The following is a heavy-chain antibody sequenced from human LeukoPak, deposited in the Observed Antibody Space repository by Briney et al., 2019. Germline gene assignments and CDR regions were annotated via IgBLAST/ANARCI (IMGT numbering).Heavy chain of an antibody. CDR3: ARDRHAMATDY. V-gene: IGHV4-59*12. D-gene: IGHD2-2*01. CDR1: GGSISSYY. J-gene: IGHJ4*02. Sequence: PSETLSLTCTVSGGSISSYYWSWIRQPPGKGLEWIGYIYYSGSTYYNPSLKSRVTISVDTSKNQFSLKLSSVTAADTAVYYCARDRHAMATDYWGQGTLVTVSS. CDR2: IYYSGST.